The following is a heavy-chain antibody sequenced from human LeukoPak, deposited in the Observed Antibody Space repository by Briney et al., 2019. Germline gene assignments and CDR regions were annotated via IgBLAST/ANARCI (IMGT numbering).Heavy chain of an antibody. J-gene: IGHJ5*02. CDR1: RYIFTNYW. V-gene: IGHV5-51*01. CDR2: IYPANSDT. Sequence: GESLKISCKGSRYIFTNYWIGWVRQVPGGGLEGRGIIYPANSDTQYSPSFQGQVTISADKSTNTAYRQWSSLRASDTTTYYCAWQKYFSNWFEPWGQGTLVTVSS. CDR3: AWQKYFSNWFEP. D-gene: IGHD3-10*01.